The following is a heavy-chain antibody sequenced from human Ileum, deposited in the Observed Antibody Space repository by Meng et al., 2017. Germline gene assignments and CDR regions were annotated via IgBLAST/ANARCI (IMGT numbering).Heavy chain of an antibody. V-gene: IGHV4-34*01. Sequence: LTRERPGSLKPSGTLSLRFAGNGGSFSGYIRRWLRQPPGKGLYLIGEINHCGSTNYNPSLNSRVTISVYTSKNQFSLKLSSVTAADTAVYYCARGGGRYGPDFDYWGQGTLVTVSS. CDR3: ARGGGRYGPDFDY. CDR1: GGSFSGYI. J-gene: IGHJ4*02. D-gene: IGHD3-16*01. CDR2: INHCGST.